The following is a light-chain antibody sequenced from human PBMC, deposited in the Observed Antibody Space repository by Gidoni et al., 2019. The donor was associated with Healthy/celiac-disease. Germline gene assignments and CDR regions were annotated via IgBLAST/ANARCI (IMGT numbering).Light chain of an antibody. CDR2: DAS. J-gene: IGKJ1*01. CDR1: QSVSSY. Sequence: EIVFTQSPATLSLSPGERATLSCRASQSVSSYLAWYQQKPGQAPRLLIYDASNRATGIPARFSGSGSGTDFTLTISSLEPEDFAVYYCQQRSNWPRGWTFGQGTKVEIK. CDR3: QQRSNWPRGWT. V-gene: IGKV3-11*01.